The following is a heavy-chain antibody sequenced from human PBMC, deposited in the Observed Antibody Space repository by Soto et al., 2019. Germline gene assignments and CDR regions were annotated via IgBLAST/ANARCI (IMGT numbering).Heavy chain of an antibody. CDR2: ISAYNGNT. CDR3: ARWAPDYDILTGSENYYYYMDV. CDR1: GYTFTSYG. J-gene: IGHJ6*03. Sequence: GASVKVPCKASGYTFTSYGISWVRQAPGQGLEWMGWISAYNGNTNYAQKLQGRVTMTTDTSTSTAYMELRSLRSDDTAAYYCARWAPDYDILTGSENYYYYMDVWGKGTTVTVSS. V-gene: IGHV1-18*01. D-gene: IGHD3-9*01.